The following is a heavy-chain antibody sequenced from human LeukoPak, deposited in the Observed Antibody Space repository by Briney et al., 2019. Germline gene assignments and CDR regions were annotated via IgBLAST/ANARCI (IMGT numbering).Heavy chain of an antibody. CDR1: GYTFTSYG. J-gene: IGHJ4*02. D-gene: IGHD3-10*01. Sequence: HRASVKVSCKAPGYTFTSYGISWVRQAPGQGLEWMGWISAYNGNTNYAQKLQGRVTMTTDTSTSTAYMELRSLRSDDTAVYYCARATYGSGSYSPYYFDYWGQGTLVTVSS. V-gene: IGHV1-18*01. CDR3: ARATYGSGSYSPYYFDY. CDR2: ISAYNGNT.